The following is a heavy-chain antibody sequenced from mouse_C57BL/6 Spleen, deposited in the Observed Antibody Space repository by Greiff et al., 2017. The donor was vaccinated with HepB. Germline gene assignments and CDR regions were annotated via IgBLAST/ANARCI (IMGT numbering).Heavy chain of an antibody. V-gene: IGHV5-9*01. Sequence: DVKLVESGGGLVKPGGSLKLSCAASGFTFSSYTMSWVRQTPEKRLEWVATISGGGGNTYYPDSVKGRFTISRDNAKNTLYLQMSSLRSEDTALYYCARQGAYDGYYDYAMDYWGQGTSVTVSS. J-gene: IGHJ4*01. D-gene: IGHD2-3*01. CDR3: ARQGAYDGYYDYAMDY. CDR2: ISGGGGNT. CDR1: GFTFSSYT.